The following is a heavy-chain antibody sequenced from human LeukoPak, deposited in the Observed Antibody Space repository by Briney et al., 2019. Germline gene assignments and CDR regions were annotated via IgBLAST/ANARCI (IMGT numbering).Heavy chain of an antibody. CDR1: GFTFSSYA. Sequence: PGGSLRLSCAASGFTFSSYAMTWVRQAPGKGLEWVSAITGSGDSAYYSDSVKGRFTISRDQSKSTVYLQMTSLGAEDTAVFYCAKGTTDYDASDPLDFWGQGTLVTVSS. D-gene: IGHD3-16*01. CDR3: AKGTTDYDASDPLDF. CDR2: ITGSGDSA. V-gene: IGHV3-23*01. J-gene: IGHJ4*02.